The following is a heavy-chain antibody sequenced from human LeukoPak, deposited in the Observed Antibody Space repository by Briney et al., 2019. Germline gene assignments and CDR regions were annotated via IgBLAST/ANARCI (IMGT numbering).Heavy chain of an antibody. Sequence: GGSLRLSCAASGFTFSSYGMHWVRQAPGKGLEWVAVISYGGSNKYYADSVKGRFTISRDNSKNTLYLQMNSLRAEDTAVYYCATPQQWLVLWNYFDYWGQGTLVTVSS. CDR3: ATPQQWLVLWNYFDY. CDR2: ISYGGSNK. V-gene: IGHV3-30*03. CDR1: GFTFSSYG. D-gene: IGHD6-19*01. J-gene: IGHJ4*02.